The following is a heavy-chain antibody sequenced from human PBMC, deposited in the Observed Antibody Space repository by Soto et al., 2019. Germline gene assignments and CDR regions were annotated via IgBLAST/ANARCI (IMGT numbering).Heavy chain of an antibody. CDR3: ARDPLLSPMDL. Sequence: SVKVSCKASGGTFSSYASSWVRQAPGQGLEWMGGIIPMFGTASYGQKFQGRVTLTADEPTSTAYMELRSLRSEDTPVYYCARDPLLSPMDLWGQGTTVTLSS. CDR1: GGTFSSYA. CDR2: IIPMFGTA. V-gene: IGHV1-69*13. D-gene: IGHD2-15*01. J-gene: IGHJ6*02.